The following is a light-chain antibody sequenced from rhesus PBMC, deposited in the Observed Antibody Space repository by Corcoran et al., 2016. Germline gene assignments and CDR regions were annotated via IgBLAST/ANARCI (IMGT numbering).Light chain of an antibody. CDR1: QGISRW. V-gene: IGKV1-18*01. Sequence: DIQMTQSPSSLSASVGDKVTITCRASQGISRWLAWYQQKPGTAPDLLIYEASSLQSGVPSRFSGSGFGTDYTLTISSLQPEDFAAYYCQQGYSPPYSFGQGTKVEIK. J-gene: IGKJ2*01. CDR2: EAS. CDR3: QQGYSPPYS.